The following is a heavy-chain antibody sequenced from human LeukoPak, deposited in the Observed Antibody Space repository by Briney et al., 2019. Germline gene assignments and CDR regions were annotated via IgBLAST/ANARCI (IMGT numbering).Heavy chain of an antibody. CDR3: VKGDYYASGSYLDY. J-gene: IGHJ4*02. V-gene: IGHV3-64D*06. CDR1: GFTFSSYA. D-gene: IGHD3-10*01. Sequence: GSLRLSCSASGFTFSSYAMHWVRQAPGRGLEYVSAISDNGGSTYYADSVKGRFTLSRDNSKNTLFLQMSSLRAEDTAVYYCVKGDYYASGSYLDYWGQGTLVTVSS. CDR2: ISDNGGST.